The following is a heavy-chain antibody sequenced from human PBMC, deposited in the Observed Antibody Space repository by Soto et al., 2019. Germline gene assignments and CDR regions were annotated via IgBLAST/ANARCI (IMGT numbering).Heavy chain of an antibody. CDR3: GRDRVLRFLEWFVDY. Sequence: PSETLSLTCAVYGGSFSGYYWSWIRQHPGKGLEWIGYIYYSGSTYYNPSLKSRVTISVDTSKNQFSLKLSSVTAADTAVYYCGRDRVLRFLEWFVDYWGQGTLVTVSS. CDR2: IYYSGST. J-gene: IGHJ4*02. V-gene: IGHV4-31*11. D-gene: IGHD3-3*01. CDR1: GGSFSGYY.